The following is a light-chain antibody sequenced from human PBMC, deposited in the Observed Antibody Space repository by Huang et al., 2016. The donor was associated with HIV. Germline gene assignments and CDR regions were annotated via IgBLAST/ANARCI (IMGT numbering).Light chain of an antibody. J-gene: IGKJ1*01. CDR3: HQYGSPPWT. V-gene: IGKV3-20*01. CDR2: AAS. CDR1: QSVSADY. Sequence: EIVLTQSPGSLSLSRGERVTLSCRASQSVSADYLAWYQQKPGQAPRLLIHAASTRASGGPDRFSGSGSGTAFTLTISRLEPEDSAVYFCHQYGSPPWTFGQGTRVEIK.